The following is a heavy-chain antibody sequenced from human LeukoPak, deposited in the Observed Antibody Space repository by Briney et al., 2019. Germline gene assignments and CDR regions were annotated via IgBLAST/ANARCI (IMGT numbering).Heavy chain of an antibody. CDR2: ISSNGGGP. CDR1: AXTFSSYA. Sequence: GGSLRLSCAASAXTFSSYAMHWVRQAPGKGLEYVSAISSNGGGPYYADSVKGRFTISRDNSKNTLYLQMSSLRAEDTAVYYCVRQLAVPGPGYFDLWGRGTLVTVSP. J-gene: IGHJ2*01. D-gene: IGHD6-19*01. V-gene: IGHV3-64D*06. CDR3: VRQLAVPGPGYFDL.